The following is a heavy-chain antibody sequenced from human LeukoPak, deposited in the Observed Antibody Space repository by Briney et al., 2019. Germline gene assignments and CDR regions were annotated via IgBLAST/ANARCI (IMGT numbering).Heavy chain of an antibody. V-gene: IGHV1-18*01. CDR1: SYTFTSYG. CDR3: ARDLRENAFDI. CDR2: ISAYNGNT. J-gene: IGHJ3*02. Sequence: ASVKVSCKASSYTFTSYGISWVRQAPGQGLEWMGWISAYNGNTNYAQKLQGRVTMTTDTSTSTACMELRSLRSDDTAVYYCARDLRENAFDIWGQGTMVTVSS.